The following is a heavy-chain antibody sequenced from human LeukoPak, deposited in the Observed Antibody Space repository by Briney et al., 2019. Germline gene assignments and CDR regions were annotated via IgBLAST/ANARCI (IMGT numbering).Heavy chain of an antibody. J-gene: IGHJ4*02. CDR2: INHSGST. CDR1: GGSFSGYY. D-gene: IGHD3-16*01. V-gene: IGHV4-34*01. Sequence: PSETLSLTCAVYGGSFSGYYWSWIRQPPGRGLEWIGEINHSGSTNYNPSLKSRVTISVDTSKNQFSLKLSSVTAADTAVYYCARGWGNLGGYFDYWGQGTLVTVSS. CDR3: ARGWGNLGGYFDY.